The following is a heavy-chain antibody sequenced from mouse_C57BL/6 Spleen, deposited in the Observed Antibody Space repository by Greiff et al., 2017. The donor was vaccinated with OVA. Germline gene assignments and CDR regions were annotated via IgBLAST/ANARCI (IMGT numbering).Heavy chain of an antibody. CDR2: IDPSDSYT. CDR1: GYTFTSYW. CDR3: ARENGNYFDY. D-gene: IGHD2-1*01. V-gene: IGHV1-50*01. J-gene: IGHJ2*01. Sequence: VQLQQPGAELVKPGASVKLSCKASGYTFTSYWMQWVKQRPGQGLEWIGEIDPSDSYTNYNQKFKGKATLTVDTSSSTAYMQLSSLTSEDSAVYYCARENGNYFDYWGQGTTRTVSS.